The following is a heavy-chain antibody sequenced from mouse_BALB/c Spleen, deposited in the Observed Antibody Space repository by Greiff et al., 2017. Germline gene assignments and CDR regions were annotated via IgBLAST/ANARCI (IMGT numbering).Heavy chain of an antibody. Sequence: VQLQQSGPELVKPGASVKMSCKASGYTFTSYVMHWVKQKPGQGLEWIGYINPYNDGTKYNEKFKGKATLTSDKSSSTAYMELSSLTSEDSAVYYCASDGYYYAMDYWGQGTSVTVSS. CDR2: INPYNDGT. CDR3: ASDGYYYAMDY. CDR1: GYTFTSYV. V-gene: IGHV1-14*01. J-gene: IGHJ4*01.